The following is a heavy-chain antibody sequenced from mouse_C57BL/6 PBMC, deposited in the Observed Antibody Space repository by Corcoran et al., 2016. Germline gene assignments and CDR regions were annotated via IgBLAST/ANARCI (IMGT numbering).Heavy chain of an antibody. Sequence: QVQLQQSGAELARPGASVKLSCKASGYTFTSYGISWVKQRTGQGLEWIGEIYPRSGNTYYNEKFKGKATLTADKSSSTAYMELRSLTSEDSAVYFCARGLFDYGRNYCGQGTTLTVSP. D-gene: IGHD1-1*01. CDR2: IYPRSGNT. CDR1: GYTFTSYG. CDR3: ARGLFDYGRNY. V-gene: IGHV1-81*01. J-gene: IGHJ2*01.